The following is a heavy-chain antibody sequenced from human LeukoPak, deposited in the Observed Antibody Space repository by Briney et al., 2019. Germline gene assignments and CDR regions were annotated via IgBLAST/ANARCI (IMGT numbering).Heavy chain of an antibody. J-gene: IGHJ4*02. CDR1: GGSISSGGYY. D-gene: IGHD1-1*01. Sequence: SETLSLTCTVSGGSISSGGYYWSWIRQHPGKGLEWIGYIYYSGNTYYTPSLKRRVSISVDTAKNQFSLRLSSVTAADTAVYYCARGDWNDSCFDYWGQGTLVTVSS. CDR3: ARGDWNDSCFDY. CDR2: IYYSGNT. V-gene: IGHV4-31*03.